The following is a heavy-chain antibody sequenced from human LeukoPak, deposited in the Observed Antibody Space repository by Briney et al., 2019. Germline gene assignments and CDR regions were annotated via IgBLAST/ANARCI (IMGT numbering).Heavy chain of an antibody. Sequence: SETLSLTCSVSGGSISSGDYYWSWIRQPAGKGLEWIGRIYTSGSTNYNPSLKSRVTISVDMSKNQFSLKLSSVTASDTAVYYCARLYDSVGYYYPFDYWGQGTLVTVSS. D-gene: IGHD3-22*01. V-gene: IGHV4-61*02. CDR1: GGSISSGDYY. CDR3: ARLYDSVGYYYPFDY. CDR2: IYTSGST. J-gene: IGHJ4*02.